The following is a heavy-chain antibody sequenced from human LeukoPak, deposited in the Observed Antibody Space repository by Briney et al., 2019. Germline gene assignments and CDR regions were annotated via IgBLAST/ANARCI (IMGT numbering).Heavy chain of an antibody. CDR3: AKDASWYYYDSSGYPHFDY. CDR2: ISPSGSTT. D-gene: IGHD3-22*01. V-gene: IGHV3-23*01. CDR1: GFTFSSYA. J-gene: IGHJ4*02. Sequence: PGGSLRLSCAASGFTFSSYAMTWVRQAPGKGLEWVSSISPSGSTTYYADSVKGRFTISRDNSKNTLYLQMNSLRAEDTAVYYCAKDASWYYYDSSGYPHFDYWGQGTLVTVSS.